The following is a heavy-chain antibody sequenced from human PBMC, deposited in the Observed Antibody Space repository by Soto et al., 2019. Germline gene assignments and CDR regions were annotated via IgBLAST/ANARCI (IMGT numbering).Heavy chain of an antibody. V-gene: IGHV3-23*04. Sequence: EVQLVESGGGLVKPGGSLRLSCAASGFTFSSYSMNWVRQAPGKGLEWVSSISSSGGSTYYADSVKGRFTISRDNSKNTLYLQMNSLRAEDTAVYYCAKDWVGYCSGGSCYLDYWGQGTLVTVSS. J-gene: IGHJ4*02. D-gene: IGHD2-15*01. CDR1: GFTFSSYS. CDR2: ISSSGGST. CDR3: AKDWVGYCSGGSCYLDY.